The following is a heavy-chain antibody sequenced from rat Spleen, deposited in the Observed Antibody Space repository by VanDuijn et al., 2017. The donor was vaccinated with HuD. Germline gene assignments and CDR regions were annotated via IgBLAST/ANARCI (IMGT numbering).Heavy chain of an antibody. V-gene: IGHV2S63*01. D-gene: IGHD1-12*02. CDR3: ARSAKYYYDGSYYYVHFDY. Sequence: VQLKESGPGLVKPSETLSLTCTVSGFSLTDYSVHWVRQPPGKGLEWMGVMWSGGSTAYNSALKSRLSISRDTSKSQVLLKMNSLQTEDTAMYFCARSAKYYYDGSYYYVHFDYWGQGVMVTVSS. J-gene: IGHJ2*01. CDR1: GFSLTDYS. CDR2: MWSGGST.